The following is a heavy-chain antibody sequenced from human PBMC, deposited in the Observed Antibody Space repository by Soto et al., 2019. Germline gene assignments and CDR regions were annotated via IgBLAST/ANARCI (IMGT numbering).Heavy chain of an antibody. Sequence: GASVKVSCKASGGTFSSYAISWVRQAPGQGLEWMGGIIPIFGTANYAQKFQGRVTITADESTSTAYMELSSLRSEDTAVYYCAGMYCSGGSCYPDYYYGMDVWGQGTTVTVSS. CDR3: AGMYCSGGSCYPDYYYGMDV. CDR2: IIPIFGTA. V-gene: IGHV1-69*13. D-gene: IGHD2-15*01. CDR1: GGTFSSYA. J-gene: IGHJ6*02.